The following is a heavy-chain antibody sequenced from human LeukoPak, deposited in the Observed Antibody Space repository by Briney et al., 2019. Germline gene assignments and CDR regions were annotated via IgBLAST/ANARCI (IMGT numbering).Heavy chain of an antibody. CDR3: TRAEMATTFIDS. V-gene: IGHV3-49*04. D-gene: IGHD5-24*01. Sequence: PGGSLRLSCTPSGFTFGDYAMGWVSQAPGKVLGWVSFIRGKAYGGTTEYAASEKRRFTISRDNSKNIAYLQMNSLKTEDTAVYYCTRAEMATTFIDSWGQGTPVIVSS. CDR1: GFTFGDYA. J-gene: IGHJ4*02. CDR2: IRGKAYGGTT.